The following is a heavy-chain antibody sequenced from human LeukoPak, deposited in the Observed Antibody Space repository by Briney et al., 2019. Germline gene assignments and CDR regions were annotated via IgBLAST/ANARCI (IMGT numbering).Heavy chain of an antibody. J-gene: IGHJ4*02. CDR2: IHYTGST. CDR1: GASIRGYY. V-gene: IGHV4-59*01. CDR3: ARGYGSGSYNNFNR. D-gene: IGHD3-10*01. Sequence: PSETLSLTCTVSGASIRGYYWSWIRQPPGKGLEWIGYIHYTGSTDYNPSLKNRLTILVDTSKNQFSLMLTSVTAADTAVYYCARGYGSGSYNNFNRWGQGLLVAVSP.